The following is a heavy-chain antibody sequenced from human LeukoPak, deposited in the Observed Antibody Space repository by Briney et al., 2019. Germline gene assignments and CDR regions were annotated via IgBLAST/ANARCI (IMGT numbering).Heavy chain of an antibody. CDR1: GGTFSSYA. Sequence: GASVKVSCKASGGTFSSYAISWVRQAPEQGLEGRGGIIPIFGTANYAQKFQGRVTITADESTSTAYMELSSLRSEDTAVYYCARGPYYDFWSGPTRYVFPLDYWGQGTLVTVSS. CDR2: IIPIFGTA. D-gene: IGHD3-3*01. CDR3: ARGPYYDFWSGPTRYVFPLDY. V-gene: IGHV1-69*13. J-gene: IGHJ4*02.